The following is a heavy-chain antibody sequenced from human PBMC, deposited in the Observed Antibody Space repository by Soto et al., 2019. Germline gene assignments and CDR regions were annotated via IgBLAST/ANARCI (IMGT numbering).Heavy chain of an antibody. Sequence: VQLVQSGAEVKKPGSSVKVSCKASGGTFSNYPFIWVRQAPGQGLDWMGGIIPIFGTTDYGQRFQGRVTITADESTNTAYMELSSLRSDDTAVYYCARGLYCGGGCYSHFDYWGHVTLVTVAS. CDR1: GGTFSNYP. J-gene: IGHJ4*01. D-gene: IGHD2-21*02. V-gene: IGHV1-69*19. CDR2: IIPIFGTT. CDR3: ARGLYCGGGCYSHFDY.